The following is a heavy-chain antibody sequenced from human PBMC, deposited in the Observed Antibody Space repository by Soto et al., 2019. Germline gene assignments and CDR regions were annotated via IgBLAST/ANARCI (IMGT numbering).Heavy chain of an antibody. CDR2: IYYSGST. CDR3: ARVSSGWWYFDY. J-gene: IGHJ4*02. Sequence: PSETPSPTRTLSCCSPKSYYWNWNPLPPGKVLEWIGFIYYSGSTNYNPSLKSRVTISVDTSKNQFSLKLSSVTAADTAVYYCARVSSGWWYFDYWGQGTLVTVSS. D-gene: IGHD6-19*01. V-gene: IGHV4-59*01. CDR1: CCSPKSYY.